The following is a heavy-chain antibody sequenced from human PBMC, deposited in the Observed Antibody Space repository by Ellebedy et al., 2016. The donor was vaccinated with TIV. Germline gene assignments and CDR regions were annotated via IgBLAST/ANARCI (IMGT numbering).Heavy chain of an antibody. J-gene: IGHJ6*02. CDR1: GCSIRSYY. Sequence: MPGGSLRLSCTVSGCSIRSYYWSWIRQPPGKGLEWIGYVYYSGDTNYKPSLKSRVSMSVDTSKNQFSLKLSSVTAADTAVYYCARFANSYGLDVWGQGTTVTVSS. CDR2: VYYSGDT. CDR3: ARFANSYGLDV. V-gene: IGHV4-59*01.